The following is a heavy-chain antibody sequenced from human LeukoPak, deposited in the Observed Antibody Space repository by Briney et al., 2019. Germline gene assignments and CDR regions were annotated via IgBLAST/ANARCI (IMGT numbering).Heavy chain of an antibody. CDR2: INWNGGST. Sequence: GGSLRLSCAASGFTFDDYGMSWVRHAPGKGLEWVSGINWNGGSTGYADSVKGRFTISRDNAKNSLYLQMNSLRAEDTALYYCARGPYSGSYYRFDYWGQGTLVPVSS. CDR3: ARGPYSGSYYRFDY. J-gene: IGHJ4*02. V-gene: IGHV3-20*04. CDR1: GFTFDDYG. D-gene: IGHD1-26*01.